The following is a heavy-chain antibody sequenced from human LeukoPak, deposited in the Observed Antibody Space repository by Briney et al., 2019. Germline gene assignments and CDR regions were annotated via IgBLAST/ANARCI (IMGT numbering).Heavy chain of an antibody. CDR1: GFTFSGSA. Sequence: GGSLRLSCAASGFTFSGSAMHWVRQASGKGLEWVGRIRSKANSYATAYAASVRGRFTISRDDSKNTAYLQMNSLRTEDTAVYYCTRGSGSFDPWGQGTLVTVSS. D-gene: IGHD3-10*01. CDR3: TRGSGSFDP. CDR2: IRSKANSYAT. V-gene: IGHV3-73*01. J-gene: IGHJ5*02.